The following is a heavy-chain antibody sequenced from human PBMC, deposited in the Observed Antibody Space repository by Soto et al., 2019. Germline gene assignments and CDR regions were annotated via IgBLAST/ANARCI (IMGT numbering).Heavy chain of an antibody. CDR3: ARGLGMSSGWPLFD. Sequence: SETLSLTCTVSGGSISSYYWSWIRQPPGKGLEWIGYIYYSGSTNYNPSLKSRVTISVDTSKNQFSLKLSSVTAADTAVYYCARGLGMSSGWPLFDWGQGTLVTVSS. CDR1: GGSISSYY. J-gene: IGHJ4*02. CDR2: IYYSGST. D-gene: IGHD6-19*01. V-gene: IGHV4-59*01.